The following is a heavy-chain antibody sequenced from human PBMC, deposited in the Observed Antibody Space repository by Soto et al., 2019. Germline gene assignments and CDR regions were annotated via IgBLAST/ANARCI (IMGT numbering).Heavy chain of an antibody. CDR1: AGSIGSGFYY. V-gene: IGHV4-31*03. J-gene: IGHJ6*03. Sequence: QVQLQESGPGLVKPSQTLSLTCTVSAGSIGSGFYYWSWIRQHPGKGLEWIGYIYSRGNTYYNPSLKSRVTISLDPSDNQFSLTLRSVTAADTAVYYCARGTYYFYMDVWGKGTTVTVSS. CDR2: IYSRGNT. CDR3: ARGTYYFYMDV.